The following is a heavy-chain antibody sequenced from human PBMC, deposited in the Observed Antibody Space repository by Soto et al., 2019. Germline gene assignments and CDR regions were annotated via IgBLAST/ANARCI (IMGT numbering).Heavy chain of an antibody. CDR1: GDSINNRSYY. J-gene: IGHJ4*02. CDR2: IYYSGST. CDR3: ARQRTSVVTQAYFDS. V-gene: IGHV4-39*01. D-gene: IGHD2-21*02. Sequence: PSETLSLTCTVTGDSINNRSYYCGWIRQPPGKGLEWIASIYYSGSTYNTPSLKSRVSMSVATSKNHFSLKLRSVTAADTALYYRARQRTSVVTQAYFDSWGQGALVTVSS.